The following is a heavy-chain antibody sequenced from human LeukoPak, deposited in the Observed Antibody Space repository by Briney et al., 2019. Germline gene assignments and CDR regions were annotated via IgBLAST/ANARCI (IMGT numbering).Heavy chain of an antibody. J-gene: IGHJ4*02. CDR1: GYSISSGYY. CDR2: IYHSGST. CDR3: ARGFRGPNFDY. V-gene: IGHV4-38-2*02. Sequence: PSETLSLTCTVSGYSISSGYYWGWIRQPPGKGLEWIGSIYHSGSTYYNPSLKSRVTISVDTSKNQFSLKLSSVTAADTAVYYCARGFRGPNFDYWGQATLVTVSS. D-gene: IGHD3-10*01.